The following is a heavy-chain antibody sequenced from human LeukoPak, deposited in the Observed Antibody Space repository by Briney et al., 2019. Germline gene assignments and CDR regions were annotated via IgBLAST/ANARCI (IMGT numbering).Heavy chain of an antibody. Sequence: GGSLRLSCAASGFTFSSYAMSWVRQAPGKGLEWVSAISGSGGSTYYADSVKGRFTIPRDNSKNTLYLQMNSLRAEDTAVYYCAKVPPTTDYYGSGSYPLHDNWFDPWGQGTLVTVSS. CDR2: ISGSGGST. V-gene: IGHV3-23*01. D-gene: IGHD3-10*01. CDR1: GFTFSSYA. CDR3: AKVPPTTDYYGSGSYPLHDNWFDP. J-gene: IGHJ5*02.